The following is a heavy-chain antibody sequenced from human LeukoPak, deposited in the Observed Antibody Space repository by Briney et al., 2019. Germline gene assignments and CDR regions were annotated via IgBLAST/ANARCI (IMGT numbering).Heavy chain of an antibody. CDR1: GFTFSSYW. CDR2: IKQDGSEK. CDR3: ARTAWRGVVAWSRYYGMDV. Sequence: PGGSLRLSCAASGFTFSSYWMSWVRQAPGKGLEWVANIKQDGSEKYYVDSVKGRFTISRDNAKNSLYLQMNSLRAEDTAVYYCARTAWRGVVAWSRYYGMDVWGQGTTVTVSS. J-gene: IGHJ6*02. V-gene: IGHV3-7*01. D-gene: IGHD3-3*01.